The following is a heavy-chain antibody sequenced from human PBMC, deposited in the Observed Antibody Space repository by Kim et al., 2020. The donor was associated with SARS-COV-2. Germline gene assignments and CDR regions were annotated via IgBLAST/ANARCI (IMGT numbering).Heavy chain of an antibody. CDR2: IKSKTDGGTT. CDR1: GFTFSNAW. Sequence: GGSLRLSCAASGFTFSNAWMSWVRQAPGKGLEWVGRIKSKTDGGTTDYAAPVKGRFTISRDDSKNTLYLQMNSLKTEDTAVYYCTTGASGYYDSSGSDYWGQGTLVTVSS. J-gene: IGHJ4*02. CDR3: TTGASGYYDSSGSDY. V-gene: IGHV3-15*01. D-gene: IGHD3-22*01.